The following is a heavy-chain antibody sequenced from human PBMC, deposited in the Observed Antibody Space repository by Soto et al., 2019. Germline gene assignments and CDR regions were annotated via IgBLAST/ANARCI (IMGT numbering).Heavy chain of an antibody. D-gene: IGHD3-16*01. CDR1: GASMNNYY. Sequence: SETLSLTCTVSGASMNNYYGSWVRQPPGKGLEWIGYMFYSGGSNSNPSLKGRVTISVDTSKNQISLKLTSVTAADTAVYYCVRSGHSFGGVMWGQGTLVTVS. CDR3: VRSGHSFGGVM. V-gene: IGHV4-59*01. J-gene: IGHJ4*02. CDR2: MFYSGGS.